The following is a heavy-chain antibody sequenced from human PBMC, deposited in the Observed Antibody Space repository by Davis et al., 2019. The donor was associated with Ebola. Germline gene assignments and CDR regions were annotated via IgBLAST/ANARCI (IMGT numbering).Heavy chain of an antibody. CDR3: AKANTVTSNYYYGMDV. V-gene: IGHV3-30*02. D-gene: IGHD4-11*01. CDR1: GFTFSSYG. J-gene: IGHJ6*02. Sequence: PGGSLRLSCAASGFTFSSYGMHWVRQAPGKGLEWVAFIRYDGSNKYYADSVKGRFTISRDNSKNTLYLQMNSLRAEDTAVYYCAKANTVTSNYYYGMDVWGQGTTVTVSS. CDR2: IRYDGSNK.